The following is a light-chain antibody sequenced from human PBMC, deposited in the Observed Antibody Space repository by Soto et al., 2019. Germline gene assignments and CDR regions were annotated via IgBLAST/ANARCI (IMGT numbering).Light chain of an antibody. J-gene: IGKJ5*01. CDR3: QKYNSAPLT. CDR2: AAS. V-gene: IGKV3-15*01. CDR1: QSVGSN. Sequence: EVVMTQSPATLSVSPGETATLSCRASQSVGSNLAWYQQKPGQAPRLLIYAASTRATGIPARFSGSGSGTDFTLTISSLQPEDVATYYCQKYNSAPLTFGQGTRLEI.